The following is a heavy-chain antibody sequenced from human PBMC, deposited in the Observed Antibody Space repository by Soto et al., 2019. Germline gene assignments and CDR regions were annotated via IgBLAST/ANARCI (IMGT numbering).Heavy chain of an antibody. D-gene: IGHD3-10*01. CDR1: GYTFTSYS. CDR2: INAGNGNT. J-gene: IGHJ6*04. CDR3: ARENYYYGSGTHYGMDV. V-gene: IGHV1-3*01. Sequence: GASVKVSCKASGYTFTSYSLHWVRQAPGQRLEWMGWINAGNGNTKYSQNFQGRVTIIRDTSASTIFMELSSLRSGDTAVYYCARENYYYGSGTHYGMDVWSEGTTVTVSS.